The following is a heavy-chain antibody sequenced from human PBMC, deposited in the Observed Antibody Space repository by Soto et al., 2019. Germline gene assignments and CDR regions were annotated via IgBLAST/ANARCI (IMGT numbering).Heavy chain of an antibody. J-gene: IGHJ6*02. CDR3: ARGGGHGDYVSYYYYGMDV. CDR1: GYTFTSYD. Sequence: ASVKVSCKASGYTFTSYDINWVRRATGQGLEWMGWMNPNSGNTGYAQKFQGRVTMTRNTSISTAYMELSSLRSEDTAVYYCARGGGHGDYVSYYYYGMDVWGQGTTVTVSS. V-gene: IGHV1-8*01. CDR2: MNPNSGNT. D-gene: IGHD4-17*01.